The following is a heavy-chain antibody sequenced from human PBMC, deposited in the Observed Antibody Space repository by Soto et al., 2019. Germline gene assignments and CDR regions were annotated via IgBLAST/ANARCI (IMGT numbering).Heavy chain of an antibody. D-gene: IGHD6-19*01. CDR2: IIPIFGTA. V-gene: IGHV1-69*13. CDR3: ARALGIAVAGYYYYGMDV. CDR1: GGTFSSYA. J-gene: IGHJ6*02. Sequence: ASVKVSCKASGGTFSSYAISWVRQAPGQGLEWMGGIIPIFGTANYAQKFQGRVTITADESTSTAYMELSSLRSEDTAVYYCARALGIAVAGYYYYGMDVWGQGTTVTVSS.